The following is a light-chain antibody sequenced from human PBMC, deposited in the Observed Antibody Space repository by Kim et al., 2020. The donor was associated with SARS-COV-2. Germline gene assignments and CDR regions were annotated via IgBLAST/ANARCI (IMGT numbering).Light chain of an antibody. J-gene: IGLJ2*01. CDR3: QAWDSSTVV. Sequence: SVPPGQTASITCSGDKLGDKYACWYQQKPGQSPVLVIYQDSKRPSGIPERFSGSNSGNTATLTISGTQAMDEADYYCQAWDSSTVVFGGGNQLTVL. CDR2: QDS. V-gene: IGLV3-1*01. CDR1: KLGDKY.